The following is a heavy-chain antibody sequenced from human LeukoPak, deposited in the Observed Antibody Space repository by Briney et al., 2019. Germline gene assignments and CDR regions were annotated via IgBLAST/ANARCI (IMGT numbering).Heavy chain of an antibody. D-gene: IGHD6-19*01. CDR3: VSPGYSSGWYASFWTDY. Sequence: GGSLRLSCAASGFTFSSYWMHWVRQAPGKGLVWVSRINSDGSSTSYADSVRGRFTISRDNAKNSLYLQMNSLRAEDTAVYYCVSPGYSSGWYASFWTDYWGQGTLVTVSS. V-gene: IGHV3-74*01. CDR2: INSDGSST. J-gene: IGHJ4*02. CDR1: GFTFSSYW.